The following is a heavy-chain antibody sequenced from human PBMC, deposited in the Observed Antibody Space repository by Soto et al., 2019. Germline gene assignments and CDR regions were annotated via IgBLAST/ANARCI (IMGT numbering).Heavy chain of an antibody. CDR1: GFTFSSCG. D-gene: IGHD3-22*01. CDR2: IWYDGSNK. J-gene: IGHJ4*02. Sequence: PGGSLRLSCAASGFTFSSCGMHWVRQAPGKGLEWVAVIWYDGSNKYYADSVKGRFTISRDNSKKTLYLQMNSLRPEDTALYYCAKDEYYYSRSGYYIFDSWGQGT. V-gene: IGHV3-30*02. CDR3: AKDEYYYSRSGYYIFDS.